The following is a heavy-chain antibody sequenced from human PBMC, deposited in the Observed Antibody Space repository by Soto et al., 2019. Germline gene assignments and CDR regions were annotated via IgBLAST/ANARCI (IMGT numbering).Heavy chain of an antibody. V-gene: IGHV3-7*01. J-gene: IGHJ3*02. Sequence: GGSLRLSCAASEFTFSSYWMSWVRQAPGKGLEWVANIKQDGSEKHYVDSVKGRFTISRDNAKNSLYLQMNSLRGEDTAVYYCALRLGDQTEGAAFDIWGQGTMVTVSS. CDR3: ALRLGDQTEGAAFDI. D-gene: IGHD3-16*01. CDR1: EFTFSSYW. CDR2: IKQDGSEK.